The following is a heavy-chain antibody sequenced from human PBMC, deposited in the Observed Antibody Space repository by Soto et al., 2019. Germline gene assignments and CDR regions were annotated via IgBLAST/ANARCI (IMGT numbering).Heavy chain of an antibody. CDR3: ARLGGGQWLARPFDY. J-gene: IGHJ4*02. V-gene: IGHV4-34*01. Sequence: QVQLQQWGAGLLKPSETLSLTCAVYGGSFSGYYWGWIRQPPGKGLEWIGEINHSGSTNYNPSLKVRVTISVDPSKNQSSLKLSSVTATDTAVYYCARLGGGQWLARPFDYWGQGTLVTVSS. D-gene: IGHD6-19*01. CDR1: GGSFSGYY. CDR2: INHSGST.